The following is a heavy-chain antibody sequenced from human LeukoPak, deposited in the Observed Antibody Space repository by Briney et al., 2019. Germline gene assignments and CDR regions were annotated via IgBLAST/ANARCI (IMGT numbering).Heavy chain of an antibody. J-gene: IGHJ4*02. CDR1: GFTFSSYW. CDR2: VKQDGSER. CDR3: AREGAYYLDS. Sequence: GGSLRLSCAASGFTFSSYWVSWVRQAPGKGLVWVANVKQDGSERYYVGSVRGRFTISRDNAKNSLYLQMNSLRAEDTAVYYCAREGAYYLDSWGQGTLVAASS. V-gene: IGHV3-7*01. D-gene: IGHD4/OR15-4a*01.